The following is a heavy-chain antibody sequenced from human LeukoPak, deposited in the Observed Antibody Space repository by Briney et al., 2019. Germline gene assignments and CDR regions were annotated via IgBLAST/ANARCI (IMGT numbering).Heavy chain of an antibody. CDR2: VNHVVST. CDR3: PSGAKLDYWYFHL. J-gene: IGHJ2*01. Sequence: PSETLSLTCAVYGGSFSGYYWSWIRQPPGKGREWIGVVNHVVSTNYNPSLKSGFPISVDTPKNQCSLKLTAVTATDPAGYSVPSGAKLDYWYFHLWGRGTLVTVSS. V-gene: IGHV4-34*01. D-gene: IGHD1-1*01. CDR1: GGSFSGYY.